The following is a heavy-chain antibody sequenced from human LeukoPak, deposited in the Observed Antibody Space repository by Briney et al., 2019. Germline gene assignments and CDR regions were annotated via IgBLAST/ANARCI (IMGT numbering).Heavy chain of an antibody. CDR3: ARGVAVVTAFAP. V-gene: IGHV4-34*01. Sequence: SETLSLTCAVYGGSFSGYYWSWIRQPPGKGLEWIGEINHSGSTNYNPSLKSRVTISVDTSKNQFSLKLSSVTAADTAVYYCARGVAVVTAFAPWGQGTLVTVSS. CDR1: GGSFSGYY. D-gene: IGHD4-23*01. CDR2: INHSGST. J-gene: IGHJ5*02.